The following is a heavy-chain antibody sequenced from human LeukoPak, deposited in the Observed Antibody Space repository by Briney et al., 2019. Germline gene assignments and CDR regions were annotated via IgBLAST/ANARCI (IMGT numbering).Heavy chain of an antibody. CDR3: ARGTVDPSLDY. D-gene: IGHD5-12*01. J-gene: IGHJ4*02. CDR2: ISSSGSTI. Sequence: GGSLRLSCAASGFTFSSYEMNWVRQAPGKGLEWVSYISSSGSTIYYADSVKGRFTISRDNAKNSLYLQMNSLRAEDTAVYYCARGTVDPSLDYWGQGTLVTVSS. CDR1: GFTFSSYE. V-gene: IGHV3-48*03.